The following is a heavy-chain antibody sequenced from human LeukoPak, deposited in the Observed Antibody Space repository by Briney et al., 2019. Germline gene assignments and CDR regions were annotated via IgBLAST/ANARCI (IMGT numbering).Heavy chain of an antibody. CDR2: INHSGST. CDR1: GGSFSGYY. CDR3: ARGRPNYYGSGSYSWFDP. Sequence: SETLSLTCAVYGGSFSGYYWSWIRQPPGKGLEWIGEINHSGSTNYNPSLKSRVTISVDTSKNQFSLKLSSVAAADTAVYYCARGRPNYYGSGSYSWFDPWGQGTLVTVSS. V-gene: IGHV4-34*01. J-gene: IGHJ5*02. D-gene: IGHD3-10*01.